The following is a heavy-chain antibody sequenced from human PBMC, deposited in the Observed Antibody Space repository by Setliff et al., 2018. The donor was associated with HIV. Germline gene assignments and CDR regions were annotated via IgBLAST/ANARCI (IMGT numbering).Heavy chain of an antibody. V-gene: IGHV4-34*01. CDR2: INHSGST. D-gene: IGHD4-4*01. CDR3: ATSLITVPPDAFDI. CDR1: NGSFSGYY. J-gene: IGHJ3*02. Sequence: SETLSLTCAVYNGSFSGYYWTWIRQPPGKGLEWIGEINHSGSTNYSPSLKSRVTMSVDTSKNQFSLKLSSVTAADTAVYYCATSLITVPPDAFDIWGQGTMVTVSS.